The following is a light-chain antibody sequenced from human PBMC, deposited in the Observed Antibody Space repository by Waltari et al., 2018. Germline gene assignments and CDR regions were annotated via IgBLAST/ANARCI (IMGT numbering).Light chain of an antibody. CDR1: SSDVGSYNL. CDR3: CSYAGSSILI. CDR2: EVT. V-gene: IGLV2-23*02. J-gene: IGLJ2*01. Sequence: QSALTRPASVSGSPGQSITISCTGTSSDVGSYNLVSWYQHHPGQAPKPLIFEVTKRPPGVYNRFSGSKSGNTASLTISGLQAEDEADYYCCSYAGSSILIFGGGTKLTVL.